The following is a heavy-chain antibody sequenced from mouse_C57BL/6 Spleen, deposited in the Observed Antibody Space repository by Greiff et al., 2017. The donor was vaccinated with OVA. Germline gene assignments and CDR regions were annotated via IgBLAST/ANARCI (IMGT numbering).Heavy chain of an antibody. CDR3: ARMDWYFDV. CDR2: ISSGSSTI. CDR1: GFTFSDYG. Sequence: DVQLQESGGGLVKPGGSLKLSCAASGFTFSDYGMHWVRQAPEKGLEWVAYISSGSSTIYYADTVKGRFTISGDNAKNTLFLQMTSLRSEDTAMYYCARMDWYFDVWGTGTTVTVSS. J-gene: IGHJ1*03. V-gene: IGHV5-17*01.